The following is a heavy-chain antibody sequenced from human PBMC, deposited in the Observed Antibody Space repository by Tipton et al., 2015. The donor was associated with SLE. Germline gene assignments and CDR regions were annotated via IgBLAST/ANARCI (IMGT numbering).Heavy chain of an antibody. J-gene: IGHJ4*02. Sequence: SLRLSCAASGFTFDDFAMHWVRQIPGKGLEWVSGISWNSGGIGYVDSVKGRFTISRDTAKNSVYLQMDSLRVGDTAVYYCATGRDSRWWAFWGLGTLVTVSS. V-gene: IGHV3-9*01. D-gene: IGHD2-15*01. CDR1: GFTFDDFA. CDR2: ISWNSGGI. CDR3: ATGRDSRWWAF.